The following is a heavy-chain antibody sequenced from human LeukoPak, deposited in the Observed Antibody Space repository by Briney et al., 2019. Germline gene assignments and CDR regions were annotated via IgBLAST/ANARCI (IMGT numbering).Heavy chain of an antibody. CDR2: IFSNDEK. V-gene: IGHV2-26*01. Sequence: MKSGPVLVKPTETLTLTCTVSGFSLSNARMGVSWIRQPPGKALEWLAHIFSNDEKSYSTSLKSRLTISKDTSKSQVVLTMTNMDPVDTATYYCARIYCPMAVGCKKNWFDPWGQGTLVTVSS. CDR3: ARIYCPMAVGCKKNWFDP. J-gene: IGHJ5*02. CDR1: GFSLSNARMG. D-gene: IGHD6-19*01.